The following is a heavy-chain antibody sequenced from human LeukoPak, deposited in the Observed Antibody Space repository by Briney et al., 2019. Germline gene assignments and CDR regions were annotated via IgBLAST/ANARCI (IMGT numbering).Heavy chain of an antibody. CDR1: GGSISSSSYY. J-gene: IGHJ4*02. Sequence: SETLSLTCTVSGGSISSSSYYWGWIRQPPGKGLEWIGSIYYSGSTYYNPSLKSRVTISVDTSKNQFSLKLSSVTAADTAVYYCARLLEQQLVHYFDYWGQGTLVTVSS. V-gene: IGHV4-39*07. CDR2: IYYSGST. CDR3: ARLLEQQLVHYFDY. D-gene: IGHD6-13*01.